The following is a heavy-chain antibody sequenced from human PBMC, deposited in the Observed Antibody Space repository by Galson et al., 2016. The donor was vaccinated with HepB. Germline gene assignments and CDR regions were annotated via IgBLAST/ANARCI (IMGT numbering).Heavy chain of an antibody. CDR1: GFTFSRYD. CDR2: IDAAGDT. V-gene: IGHV3-13*01. D-gene: IGHD1/OR15-1a*01. CDR3: ARMDGNNYYGMDV. J-gene: IGHJ6*02. Sequence: SLRLSCAASGFTFSRYDMHWVRQATGKGLKWVSGIDAAGDTFYPGSVKGRFTISRDNAKNSFYLQMDSLRPADTAVYYCARMDGNNYYGMDVWGQGTTVTVSS.